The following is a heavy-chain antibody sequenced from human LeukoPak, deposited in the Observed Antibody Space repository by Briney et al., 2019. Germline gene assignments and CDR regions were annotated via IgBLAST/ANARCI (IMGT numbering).Heavy chain of an antibody. CDR2: LYSSGTI. Sequence: SETLSLTCTVSGASISSYYWSWIRQPAGKGLEWIGRLYSSGTINYNPSLKSRVTMSVDTSKNLFSLKLSSVTAADTAVYYCAREVPGAAMVRGGYLDYWGQGTLVTVSS. CDR1: GASISSYY. CDR3: AREVPGAAMVRGGYLDY. D-gene: IGHD3-10*01. V-gene: IGHV4-4*07. J-gene: IGHJ4*02.